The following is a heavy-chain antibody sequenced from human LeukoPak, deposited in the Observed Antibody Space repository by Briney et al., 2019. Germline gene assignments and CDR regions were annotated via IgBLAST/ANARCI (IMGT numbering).Heavy chain of an antibody. V-gene: IGHV1-8*01. CDR2: MNPNSGNT. D-gene: IGHD5-18*01. CDR1: GYTFTSYD. Sequence: ASVKVSCKASGYTFTSYDINWVRQATGQGLEWMGWMNPNSGNTGYAQKFQGRVTMTRNTSISTAYMELSSPRSEDTAVYYCARAEDTAMVPTKADHYYYYGMDVWGQGTTVTVSS. J-gene: IGHJ6*02. CDR3: ARAEDTAMVPTKADHYYYYGMDV.